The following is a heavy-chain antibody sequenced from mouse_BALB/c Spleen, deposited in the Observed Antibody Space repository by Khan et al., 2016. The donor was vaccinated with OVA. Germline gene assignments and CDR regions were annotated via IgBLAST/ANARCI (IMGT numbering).Heavy chain of an antibody. J-gene: IGHJ3*01. CDR2: ILPGSGRN. CDR1: GYTFSSYW. Sequence: QVQLQQSGAELMKPGASVKISCKATGYTFSSYWIEWVKQRPGHGLEWIGEILPGSGRNNYNEKFKGKATFTADTSSNTAYMQLSSLTSEDPAVYYCARGNYYGSSSWFGYWGQGTLVTVSA. V-gene: IGHV1-9*01. CDR3: ARGNYYGSSSWFGY. D-gene: IGHD1-1*01.